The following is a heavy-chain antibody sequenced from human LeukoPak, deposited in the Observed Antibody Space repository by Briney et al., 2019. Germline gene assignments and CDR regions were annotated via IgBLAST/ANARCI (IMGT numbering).Heavy chain of an antibody. Sequence: SETLSLTCTVSGGSISSYYWSWIRQPAGKGLEWIGRIYTSGSTNYNPSLKSRVTMSVDTSKNQFSLKLSSVTAADTAVYYCARDVVVVAATTVYYYYGMDVRGQGTTVTVSS. D-gene: IGHD2-15*01. CDR2: IYTSGST. CDR3: ARDVVVVAATTVYYYYGMDV. J-gene: IGHJ6*02. CDR1: GGSISSYY. V-gene: IGHV4-4*07.